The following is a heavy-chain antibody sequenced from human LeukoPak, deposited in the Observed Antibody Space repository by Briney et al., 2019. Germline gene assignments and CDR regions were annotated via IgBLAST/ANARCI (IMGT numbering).Heavy chain of an antibody. CDR2: IYHSGST. Sequence: SETLSLTCAVSGGSISSGGYSWSWIRQPPGKGLGWLESIYHSGSTYYNPSLKSRLTISVDSSKNQFSLKLSSVTAADTAVYYCARASLYDYGDYGTFDYWGQGTLVTVS. CDR1: GGSISSGGYS. D-gene: IGHD4-17*01. V-gene: IGHV4-30-2*01. J-gene: IGHJ4*02. CDR3: ARASLYDYGDYGTFDY.